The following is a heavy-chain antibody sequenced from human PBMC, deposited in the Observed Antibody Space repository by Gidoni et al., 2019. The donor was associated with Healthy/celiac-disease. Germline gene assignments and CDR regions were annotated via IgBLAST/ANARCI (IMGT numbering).Heavy chain of an antibody. CDR2: TYYRSKWYN. J-gene: IGHJ3*02. Sequence: QVQLQQSGPGLVKPSQTLSLTCAISGDSVSSNSAAWNWIRQSPSRGLEWLGRTYYRSKWYNDYAVSVKSRITINPDTSKNQFSLQLNSVTPEDTAVYYCARGAYCGGDCYLGGDAFDIWGQGTMVTVSS. V-gene: IGHV6-1*01. D-gene: IGHD2-21*02. CDR1: GDSVSSNSAA. CDR3: ARGAYCGGDCYLGGDAFDI.